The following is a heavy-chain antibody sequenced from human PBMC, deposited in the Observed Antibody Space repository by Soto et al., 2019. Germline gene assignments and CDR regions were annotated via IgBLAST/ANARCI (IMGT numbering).Heavy chain of an antibody. CDR3: ARDGLTSGYDYYYYGMDV. J-gene: IGHJ6*02. CDR1: GYTFTGYY. V-gene: IGHV1-2*04. Sequence: ASVKVSCKASGYTFTGYYMHWVRQAPGQGLEWMGWINPNSGGTNYAQKFQGWVTMTRDTSISTAYMELSRLRSDDTAVYYCARDGLTSGYDYYYYGMDVWGQGTTVTVSS. D-gene: IGHD5-12*01. CDR2: INPNSGGT.